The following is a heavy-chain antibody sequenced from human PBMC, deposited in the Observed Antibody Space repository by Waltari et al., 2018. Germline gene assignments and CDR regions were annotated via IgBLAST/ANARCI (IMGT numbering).Heavy chain of an antibody. CDR1: GGSISRSSYY. D-gene: IGHD6-13*01. V-gene: IGHV4-39*01. Sequence: QLQLQESGPGLVKPSETLSLTCTVAGGSISRSSYYCGWFRQPPGKGLEWIGSSYYSGGTYYTPSLKCRVTISLDTSKTQFSLKLSSVTAADTAVYYCASSSSYYFDYWGQGTLVTVSS. J-gene: IGHJ4*02. CDR2: SYYSGGT. CDR3: ASSSSYYFDY.